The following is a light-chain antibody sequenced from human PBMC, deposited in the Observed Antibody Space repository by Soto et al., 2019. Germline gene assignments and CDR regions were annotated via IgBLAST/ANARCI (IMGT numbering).Light chain of an antibody. CDR3: AAWEDSLNGVL. CDR2: NNS. V-gene: IGLV1-44*01. J-gene: IGLJ2*01. CDR1: SSNIGKNT. Sequence: QSVLTQPPSASGTPGQSVTISCSGSSSNIGKNTVHWYQKLPRTAPKLLIKNNSQRPSGVPDRFSGSKSGSSASLVISGLQSEDAADYYCAAWEDSLNGVLFGGGTMLTVL.